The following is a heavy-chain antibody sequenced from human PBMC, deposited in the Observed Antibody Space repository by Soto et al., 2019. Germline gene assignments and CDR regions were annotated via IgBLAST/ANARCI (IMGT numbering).Heavy chain of an antibody. CDR3: VRAPATVTSYFDY. Sequence: GGSLRLSCAASGFAFSGYGMHWVRQAPGKGLEWVALIWYDGSKTYHADSVKGRFAISRDDSKSTLFLQMSSLRVDDTAVYYCVRAPATVTSYFDYWGQGALVTVSS. V-gene: IGHV3-33*01. CDR2: IWYDGSKT. J-gene: IGHJ4*02. CDR1: GFAFSGYG. D-gene: IGHD4-17*01.